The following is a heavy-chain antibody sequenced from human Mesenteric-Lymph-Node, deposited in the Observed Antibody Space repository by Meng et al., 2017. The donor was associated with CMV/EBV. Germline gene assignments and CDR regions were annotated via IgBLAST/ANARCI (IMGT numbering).Heavy chain of an antibody. CDR2: ISSSGSTI. D-gene: IGHD3-16*01. V-gene: IGHV3-48*04. Sequence: GESLKISCAASGFTFSSYSMNWVRQAPGKGLEWVSYISSSGSTIYYADSVKGRFTISRDNAKNSLYLQMNSLRAEDTAVYYCARDLRGDYYYYYGMDVWGQGTTVTV. J-gene: IGHJ6*02. CDR1: GFTFSSYS. CDR3: ARDLRGDYYYYYGMDV.